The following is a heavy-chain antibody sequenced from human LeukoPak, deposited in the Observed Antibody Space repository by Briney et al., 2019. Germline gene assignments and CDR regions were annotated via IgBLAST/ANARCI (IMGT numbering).Heavy chain of an antibody. CDR1: GFTFNNYW. Sequence: GGSLRLSCAASGFTFNNYWMTWFRQAPGKGLEWVANIKQDGTEIFYVDSVRGRFIISRDNAENSLYLQMNSLRVEDTAVYYCARAPDGADYWGQGTLVTVSS. D-gene: IGHD3-10*01. V-gene: IGHV3-7*01. CDR2: IKQDGTEI. CDR3: ARAPDGADY. J-gene: IGHJ4*02.